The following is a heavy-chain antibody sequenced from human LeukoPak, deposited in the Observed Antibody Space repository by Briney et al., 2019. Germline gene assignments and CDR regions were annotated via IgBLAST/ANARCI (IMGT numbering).Heavy chain of an antibody. D-gene: IGHD5-18*01. Sequence: GASVKVSCKASGYTFTSYGINWVRQATGQGLEWMGWMNPNSGNTGYAQKFQGRVTMTRNTSISTAYVELSSLRSEDTAVYYCARGQVGSYGYYYYYYYYGMDVWGQGTTVTVSS. CDR3: ARGQVGSYGYYYYYYYYGMDV. V-gene: IGHV1-8*02. CDR2: MNPNSGNT. CDR1: GYTFTSYG. J-gene: IGHJ6*02.